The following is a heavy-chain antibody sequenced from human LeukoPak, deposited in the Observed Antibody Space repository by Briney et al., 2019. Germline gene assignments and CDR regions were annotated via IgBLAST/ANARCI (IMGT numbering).Heavy chain of an antibody. J-gene: IGHJ4*02. CDR3: ARVTGYMTEDYFDY. CDR1: GVSISSYY. CDR2: IYYSGSA. D-gene: IGHD6-13*01. Sequence: SETLSLTCTVSGVSISSYYLSWVRQPPGKGLEWVGYIYYSGSANYNPSPKSRVTISVDTSKNQFSLRLSSVTAADTAVYYCARVTGYMTEDYFDYWGQGTLITVSS. V-gene: IGHV4-59*01.